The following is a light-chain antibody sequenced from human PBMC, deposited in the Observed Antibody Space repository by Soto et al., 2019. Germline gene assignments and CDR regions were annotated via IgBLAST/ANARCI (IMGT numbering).Light chain of an antibody. V-gene: IGKV1-5*02. CDR1: HFISNC. CDR2: HAS. Sequence: DIKISQSPSTLPAFVGDRVTIICAGRHFISNCLAWYQQKPGTAPRVLIYHASSMASGVPARFSGSGSGTEFTLTISSLQPDDFAAYYCQQYNSYSFGQGTKVAIK. J-gene: IGKJ1*01. CDR3: QQYNSYS.